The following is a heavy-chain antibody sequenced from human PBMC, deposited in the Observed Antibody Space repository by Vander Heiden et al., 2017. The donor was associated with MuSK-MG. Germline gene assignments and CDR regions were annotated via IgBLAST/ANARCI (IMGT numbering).Heavy chain of an antibody. CDR1: GFTFSSYA. CDR3: AAWGGLTGESDY. Sequence: EVQLVESGGGLVQPGGSLRLSCAASGFTFSSYAMSWVRQAPGKGLEWVSAISGSGGSTYYADSVKGRFTISRDNSKNTLYLQMHSLRAEDTAVYYWAAWGGLTGESDYWGQGTLVTVSS. V-gene: IGHV3-23*04. J-gene: IGHJ4*02. D-gene: IGHD7-27*01. CDR2: ISGSGGST.